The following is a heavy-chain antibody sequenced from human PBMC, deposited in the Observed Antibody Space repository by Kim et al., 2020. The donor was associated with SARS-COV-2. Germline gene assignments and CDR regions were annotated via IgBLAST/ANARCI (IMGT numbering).Heavy chain of an antibody. J-gene: IGHJ4*02. V-gene: IGHV1-18*01. Sequence: APKLQGRVTMTNDTTTSTAYMELRSLRSDDTAVYYCARASFYYDSSGPDYWGQGTLVTVSS. D-gene: IGHD3-22*01. CDR3: ARASFYYDSSGPDY.